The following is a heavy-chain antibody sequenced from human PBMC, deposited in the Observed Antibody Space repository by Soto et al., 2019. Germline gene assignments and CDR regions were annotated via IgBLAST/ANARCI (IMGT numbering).Heavy chain of an antibody. CDR3: AGFFIPVDGYYYYGMDV. CDR2: IYYSGST. V-gene: IGHV4-59*01. J-gene: IGHJ6*02. Sequence: ETLSLTCTVSGGSISSYYWSWIRQPPGKGLEWIGYIYYSGSTNYNPSLKSRVTISVDTSKNQFSLKLSSVTAADTAVYYCAGFFIPVDGYYYYGMDVWGQGTTVTVSS. CDR1: GGSISSYY. D-gene: IGHD2-21*01.